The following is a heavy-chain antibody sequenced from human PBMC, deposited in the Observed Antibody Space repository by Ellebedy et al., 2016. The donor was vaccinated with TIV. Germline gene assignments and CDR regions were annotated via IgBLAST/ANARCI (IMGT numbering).Heavy chain of an antibody. D-gene: IGHD1-26*01. V-gene: IGHV1-69*13. CDR2: IIPLFGSA. Sequence: AASVKVSCKASGGSFSSSTISWVRQAPGQGLEWMGGIIPLFGSANYAQKFQGRVTITADESTSTAYMDLSSLRSEDTAVYYCAVGATTPASDYWGQGTLVTVSS. J-gene: IGHJ4*02. CDR3: AVGATTPASDY. CDR1: GGSFSSST.